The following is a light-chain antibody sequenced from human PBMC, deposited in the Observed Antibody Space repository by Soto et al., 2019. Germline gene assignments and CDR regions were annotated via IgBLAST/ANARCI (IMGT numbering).Light chain of an antibody. CDR2: GAS. J-gene: IGKJ2*01. CDR1: QSVSSN. CDR3: QQYKNWPYT. Sequence: EVVMTQSPATLSVSPGERATLSCRASQSVSSNLAGYQQKPGQAPRLLIYGASTRATGIPARFSGSGSGTEFTLTISSLQSEDFAVYYCQQYKNWPYTFGQGNKLEIK. V-gene: IGKV3-15*01.